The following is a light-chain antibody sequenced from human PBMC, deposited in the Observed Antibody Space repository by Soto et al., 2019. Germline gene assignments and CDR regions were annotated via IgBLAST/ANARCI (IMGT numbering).Light chain of an antibody. V-gene: IGKV3-20*01. Sequence: EIVLTQSPGTLPLSPGERATLSCRASQSVSSYYLAWYQQKPGQAPRLLIHGASNRATGVPDRFSGSGSGTDFTLTISRLEPEDFAVYYCQQYGSSRPWAFGQGTKVEI. CDR3: QQYGSSRPWA. CDR2: GAS. J-gene: IGKJ1*01. CDR1: QSVSSYY.